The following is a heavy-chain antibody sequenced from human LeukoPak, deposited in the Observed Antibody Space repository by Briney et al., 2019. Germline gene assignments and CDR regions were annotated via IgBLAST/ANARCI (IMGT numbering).Heavy chain of an antibody. D-gene: IGHD3-22*01. CDR3: ARRPYDSPFDY. CDR1: GYSFTSYG. CDR2: IYPGDSDT. Sequence: GESLKISCKASGYSFTSYGIDWVRQVPGKGLEWMAVIYPGDSDTRYSPSFQGQVTISADKSISTAYLQWSSLKASDTAMYYCARRPYDSPFDYWGQGTLVTVSS. V-gene: IGHV5-51*01. J-gene: IGHJ4*02.